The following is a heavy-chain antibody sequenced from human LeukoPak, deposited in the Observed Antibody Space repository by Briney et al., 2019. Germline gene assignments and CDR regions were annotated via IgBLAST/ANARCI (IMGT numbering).Heavy chain of an antibody. CDR3: AKGHYIYDY. V-gene: IGHV3-23*01. CDR2: ISGSGGSGVST. Sequence: GSLGLSCAASGFTFSSYEMNWVRQAPGKGLEWVSSISGSGGSGVSTYYADSVKGRFAISRDNSKNTLYLQINSLRAEDTAIYYCAKGHYIYDYWGQGTLVTVSS. J-gene: IGHJ4*02. CDR1: GFTFSSYE. D-gene: IGHD3-10*01.